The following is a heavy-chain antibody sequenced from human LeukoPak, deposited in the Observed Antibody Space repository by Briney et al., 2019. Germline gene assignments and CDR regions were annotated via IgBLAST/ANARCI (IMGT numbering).Heavy chain of an antibody. Sequence: SETLSLTCTVSGGSISSSSYYWGWIRQSPGKWLEWIGSIYYSGNTYYNPSLNSRVTITVDTSKNQFSLQLSSVTAADTTVYYCARSHIVAVTGFAFDIWGQGTLVTVSS. CDR2: IYYSGNT. J-gene: IGHJ3*02. D-gene: IGHD2-21*02. CDR1: GGSISSSSYY. CDR3: ARSHIVAVTGFAFDI. V-gene: IGHV4-39*01.